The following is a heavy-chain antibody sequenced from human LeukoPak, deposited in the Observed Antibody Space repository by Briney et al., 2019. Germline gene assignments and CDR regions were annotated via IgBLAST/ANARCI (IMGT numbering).Heavy chain of an antibody. J-gene: IGHJ4*02. V-gene: IGHV3-7*01. D-gene: IGHD2/OR15-2a*01. CDR1: RFTFTGYW. Sequence: GGSLRLSCAASRFTFTGYWMTWVRQALGKGLEWVAFIKPDGSDNYYADSVEGRFTISRDNAKNSLYLQMNSLGAEDTAVYYCARPPYPGATLFYFDSWGQGTLVTVSS. CDR2: IKPDGSDN. CDR3: ARPPYPGATLFYFDS.